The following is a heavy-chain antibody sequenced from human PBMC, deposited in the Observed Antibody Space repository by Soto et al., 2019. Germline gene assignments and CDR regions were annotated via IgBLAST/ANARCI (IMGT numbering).Heavy chain of an antibody. Sequence: GESLKISCNGSGYSFTSYWIGWVRQMPGKGLEWMGIIYPGDSDTRYSPSFQGQVTISADKSISTAYLQWSSLKASDTAMYYCARPMDILTGPFDYCGHGTLVTVSP. J-gene: IGHJ4*01. V-gene: IGHV5-51*01. CDR3: ARPMDILTGPFDY. D-gene: IGHD3-9*01. CDR1: GYSFTSYW. CDR2: IYPGDSDT.